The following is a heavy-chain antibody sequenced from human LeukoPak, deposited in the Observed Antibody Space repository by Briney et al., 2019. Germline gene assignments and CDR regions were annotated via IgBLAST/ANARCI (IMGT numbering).Heavy chain of an antibody. CDR2: IYHSGST. CDR3: ARSRLAAAGDFDY. D-gene: IGHD6-13*01. J-gene: IGHJ4*02. Sequence: SETLSLTCVLSGYSISGAYHWGWIRQPPGKGLEWIGNIYHSGSTYYNPSLKSRITISVDTSKNQFTLKLSSVTTADTAVYHCARSRLAAAGDFDYWGQGTLVTVSS. V-gene: IGHV4-38-2*01. CDR1: GYSISGAYH.